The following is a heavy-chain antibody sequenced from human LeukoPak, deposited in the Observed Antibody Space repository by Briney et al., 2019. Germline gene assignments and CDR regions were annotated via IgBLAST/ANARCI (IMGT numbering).Heavy chain of an antibody. CDR3: ARLDVLLWFGELFFDY. CDR2: INHSGST. V-gene: IGHV4-34*01. D-gene: IGHD3-10*01. J-gene: IGHJ4*02. Sequence: PSETLSLTCAVYGGSFSGYYWSWIRQPPGKGLEWIGEINHSGSTNYNPSLKSRVTISVDTSKNQFPLKLSSVTAADTAVYYCARLDVLLWFGELFFDYWGQGTLVTVSS. CDR1: GGSFSGYY.